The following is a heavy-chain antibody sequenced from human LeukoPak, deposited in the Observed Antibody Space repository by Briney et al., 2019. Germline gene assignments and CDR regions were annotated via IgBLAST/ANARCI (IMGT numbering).Heavy chain of an antibody. CDR2: INPNSGGT. Sequence: ASVKVSCKASGYTFTGYYMHWVRQAPGQGLEWMGWINPNSGGTNYAQKFQGRVTMTRDTSISTAYMELSRLRSDDTAVYYCARTYYDILTGYRLYYFDYWGQGTLVTVSS. J-gene: IGHJ4*02. CDR1: GYTFTGYY. V-gene: IGHV1-2*02. D-gene: IGHD3-9*01. CDR3: ARTYYDILTGYRLYYFDY.